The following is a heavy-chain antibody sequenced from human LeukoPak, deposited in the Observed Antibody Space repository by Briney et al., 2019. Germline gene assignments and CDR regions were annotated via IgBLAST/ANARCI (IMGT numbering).Heavy chain of an antibody. D-gene: IGHD3-10*01. CDR1: GASMSTYY. J-gene: IGHJ4*02. Sequence: PSETLSLTCTVSGASMSTYYWSWIRQPAGQGLEWIGRIYASGSTDYNPSLRSRVTISLDKSKNQFSLNLNSVTAADTAVYYCARGTSGDYWGQGTLVTVSS. CDR2: IYASGST. V-gene: IGHV4-4*07. CDR3: ARGTSGDY.